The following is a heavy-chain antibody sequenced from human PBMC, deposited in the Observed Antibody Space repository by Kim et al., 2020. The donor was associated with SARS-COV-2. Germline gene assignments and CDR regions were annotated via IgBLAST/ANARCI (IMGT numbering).Heavy chain of an antibody. Sequence: GGSLRLSCEGSGFTFSSYSMNLVRQAPGKGLEWVSAISSGTGYIYDADSVRGRFVISRDNAKNSLYLQMSSLRVEDTAVYYCARGGYSGYDLDHWGPGTL. CDR1: GFTFSSYS. CDR2: ISSGTGYI. J-gene: IGHJ4*02. D-gene: IGHD5-12*01. CDR3: ARGGYSGYDLDH. V-gene: IGHV3-21*01.